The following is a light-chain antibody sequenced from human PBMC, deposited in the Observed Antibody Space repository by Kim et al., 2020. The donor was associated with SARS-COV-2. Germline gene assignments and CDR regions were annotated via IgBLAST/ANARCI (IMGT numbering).Light chain of an antibody. CDR1: SSDVGGYNY. J-gene: IGLJ1*01. Sequence: QSALTQPASVSGSPGQSITISCTGTSSDVGGYNYVSWYQQHPGKVPKLMIFDVSNRPSGVSIRFSGSKSGNTASLTISGLQAEDESDYYCSSYTSSSTLEVFGTGTKVTVL. CDR2: DVS. CDR3: SSYTSSSTLEV. V-gene: IGLV2-14*03.